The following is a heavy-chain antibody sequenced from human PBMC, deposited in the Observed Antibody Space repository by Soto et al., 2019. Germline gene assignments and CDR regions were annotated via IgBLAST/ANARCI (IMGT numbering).Heavy chain of an antibody. V-gene: IGHV4-59*12. Sequence: SETLSLTCTVSGGSISSYYWSWIRQPPGKGLEWIGYIYYSGSTNYNPSLKSRITINPGTSKNQFSLQLNSVTPEDTAVYYCARADIAAAGTVDYWGQGTLVTV. D-gene: IGHD6-13*01. CDR1: GGSISSYY. CDR2: IYYSGST. J-gene: IGHJ4*02. CDR3: ARADIAAAGTVDY.